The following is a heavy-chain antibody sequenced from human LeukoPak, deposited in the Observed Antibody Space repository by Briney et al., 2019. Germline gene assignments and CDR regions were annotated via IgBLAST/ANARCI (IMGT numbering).Heavy chain of an antibody. V-gene: IGHV3-48*01. J-gene: IGHJ4*02. CDR3: TKAGVVGAKAGFDN. CDR2: ISSSSSTI. D-gene: IGHD1-26*01. Sequence: GGSLRLSCAASGFTFSSFGMNWVRQAPGKGLEWVSYISSSSSTIYYADSVKGRFTISRDNAKNSLYLQMNSLRAEDTAIYYCTKAGVVGAKAGFDNWGQGTLVTVSS. CDR1: GFTFSSFG.